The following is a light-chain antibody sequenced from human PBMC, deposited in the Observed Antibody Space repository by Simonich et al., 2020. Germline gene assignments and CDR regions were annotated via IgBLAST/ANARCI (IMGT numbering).Light chain of an antibody. Sequence: DIQMTQSPSSLSASVGDRVTITCQASQDISNYLNWYQQKPGKAPKLLIYDASNLETGGPSRFSGSGSGTDFTFTISSLQPEDIATYYCQQYDNLITFGQGTRLDIK. CDR1: QDISNY. CDR2: DAS. J-gene: IGKJ5*01. CDR3: QQYDNLIT. V-gene: IGKV1-33*01.